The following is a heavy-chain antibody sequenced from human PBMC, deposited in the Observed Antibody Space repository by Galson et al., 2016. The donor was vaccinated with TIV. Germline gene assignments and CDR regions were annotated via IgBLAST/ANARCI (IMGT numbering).Heavy chain of an antibody. CDR3: AKDAAHHYGFGDF. V-gene: IGHV3-30*02. CDR1: GFTFGLYG. J-gene: IGHJ4*02. D-gene: IGHD3-10*01. CDR2: IWFDGNNQ. Sequence: SLRLSCAASGFTFGLYGFHWVRQAPGKGLEWVAFIWFDGNNQYYTDSVKGRFTISRDNSENILYLQMNSLRPEDTAVYYCAKDAAHHYGFGDFWGQGIRVAVSS.